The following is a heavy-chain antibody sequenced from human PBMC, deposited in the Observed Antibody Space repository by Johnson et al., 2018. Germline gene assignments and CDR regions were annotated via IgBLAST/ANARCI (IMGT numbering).Heavy chain of an antibody. D-gene: IGHD3-22*01. CDR1: GVTLSNSI. CDR3: AREARSSGRAGIFGV. Sequence: QVQLVQSGGGVVQPGTSLRLSCGVSGVTLSNSIMHWVRQAPGKGLEWVALISQDEMNKQYGDSARDRFTISREISRNTVYLQMNSLRDEDTAVYYCAREARSSGRAGIFGVWGQGTMVTVSS. V-gene: IGHV3-30*03. J-gene: IGHJ3*01. CDR2: ISQDEMNK.